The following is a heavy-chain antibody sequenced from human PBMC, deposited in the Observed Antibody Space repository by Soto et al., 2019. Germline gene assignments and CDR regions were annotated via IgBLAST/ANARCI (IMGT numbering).Heavy chain of an antibody. V-gene: IGHV3-33*01. CDR1: GFTFSSYG. CDR2: IWYDGSNK. D-gene: IGHD3-10*01. CDR3: ARDPGGPPSDYYYYMDV. J-gene: IGHJ6*03. Sequence: QVQLVESGGGVVQPGRSLRLSCAASGFTFSSYGMHWVRQAPGKGLEWVAVIWYDGSNKYYADSVKGRFTSSRDNSKNTLYLQMNSLRAEDTAVYYCARDPGGPPSDYYYYMDVCGKGTTVTVS.